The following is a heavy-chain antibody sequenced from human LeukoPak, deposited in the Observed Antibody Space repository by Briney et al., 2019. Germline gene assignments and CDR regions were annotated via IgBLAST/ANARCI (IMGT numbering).Heavy chain of an antibody. CDR3: ATRPYDFWSGYYRSEPTYYYYYMDV. CDR2: IIPIFGTA. CDR1: GGTFSSYA. J-gene: IGHJ6*03. Sequence: SVKVSCKASGGTFSSYAISWVRQAPGQGLEWMGGIIPIFGTANYAQKFQGRVTITADESTSTAYMELSSLRSEDTAVYYCATRPYDFWSGYYRSEPTYYYYYMDVWGKGTTVTVSS. V-gene: IGHV1-69*01. D-gene: IGHD3-3*01.